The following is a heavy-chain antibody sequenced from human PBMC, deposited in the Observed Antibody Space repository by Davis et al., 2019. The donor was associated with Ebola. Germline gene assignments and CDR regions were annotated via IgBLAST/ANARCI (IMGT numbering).Heavy chain of an antibody. V-gene: IGHV4-59*01. Sequence: MPGGSLRLSCTVSGGSISPYYWSWIRQSPGKGVEWVGYISYSGITKYNPALKSRVTISVDTSKNQFSLKLKSVTATDTATYYCARSFGGAPVLEYWGQGTLVSVSA. J-gene: IGHJ4*02. CDR2: ISYSGIT. CDR3: ARSFGGAPVLEY. CDR1: GGSISPYY. D-gene: IGHD3-16*01.